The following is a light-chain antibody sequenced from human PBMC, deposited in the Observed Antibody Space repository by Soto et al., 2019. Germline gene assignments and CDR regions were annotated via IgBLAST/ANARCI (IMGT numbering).Light chain of an antibody. CDR1: SSDVGGYNY. Sequence: SGLQQPPAGSGSRGQWITISCNETSSDVGGYNYVSWYQQHPGKAPKLMIYEVTNRPSGVSNRFSGSKSGNTASLTISGLQAEDEADYYCYSFTDTITLEAFGTGTKVTV. V-gene: IGLV2-14*01. J-gene: IGLJ1*01. CDR3: YSFTDTITLEA. CDR2: EVT.